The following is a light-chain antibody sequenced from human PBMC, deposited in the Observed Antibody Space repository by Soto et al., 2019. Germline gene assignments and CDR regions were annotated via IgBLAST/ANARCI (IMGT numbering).Light chain of an antibody. CDR2: AAS. CDR1: QSISSY. Sequence: DIQMTQSPSSLSASVGDRVTITCRASQSISSYLNWYQQKPGKAPKLLIYAASSLQSGVPSRFSGSGSGTDFTLTISRLEPEDFAVYYCQHCQPYGDSPPLTFGGGTKVDI. CDR3: QHCQPYGDSPPLT. V-gene: IGKV1-39*01. J-gene: IGKJ4*01.